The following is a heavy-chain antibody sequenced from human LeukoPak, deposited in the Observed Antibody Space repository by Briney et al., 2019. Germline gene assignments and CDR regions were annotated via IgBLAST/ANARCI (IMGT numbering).Heavy chain of an antibody. V-gene: IGHV3-30*04. Sequence: GGSLRLSCAASGFTFSNYAMHWVRQAPGKGLEWVAVISYDGNNKYHADSVKGRFTISRDNSKNTLYLQMNSLRAEDTAVCYCARDSSGYYTFDYWGQGALVTVSS. J-gene: IGHJ4*02. CDR3: ARDSSGYYTFDY. D-gene: IGHD3-22*01. CDR2: ISYDGNNK. CDR1: GFTFSNYA.